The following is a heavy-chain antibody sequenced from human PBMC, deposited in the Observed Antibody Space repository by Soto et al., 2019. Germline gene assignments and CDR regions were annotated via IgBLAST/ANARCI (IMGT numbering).Heavy chain of an antibody. Sequence: ASVKVSCKASGYTFTSYAMHWVRQAPGQRLEWMGWINAGNGNTKYSQKFQGRVTITRDTSASTAYMELSSLRSEDTAVYYCARDGSGYTYYYYGMDVWGQGTTVTVSS. CDR2: INAGNGNT. D-gene: IGHD6-19*01. J-gene: IGHJ6*02. V-gene: IGHV1-3*01. CDR3: ARDGSGYTYYYYGMDV. CDR1: GYTFTSYA.